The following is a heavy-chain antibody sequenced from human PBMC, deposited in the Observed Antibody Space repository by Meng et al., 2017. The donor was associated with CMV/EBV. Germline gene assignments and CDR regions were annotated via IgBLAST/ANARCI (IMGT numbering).Heavy chain of an antibody. Sequence: AGMSWVRQAPGNGLGWVGRIKSKTDGGTTDYAAPVKGRFTISRDNSKNTLYLQMNSLRTEDTAVYYCTTDSGGIVGPYYYYYGMDGWGQGTTVTSP. CDR1: AG. CDR2: IKSKTDGGTT. CDR3: TTDSGGIVGPYYYYYGMDG. V-gene: IGHV3-15*01. J-gene: IGHJ6*02. D-gene: IGHD1-26*01.